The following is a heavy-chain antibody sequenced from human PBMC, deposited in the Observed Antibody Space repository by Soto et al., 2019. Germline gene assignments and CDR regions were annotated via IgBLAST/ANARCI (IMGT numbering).Heavy chain of an antibody. CDR3: AADHYYGSGSYYKTTKDYYYYGMDV. CDR1: GYTFTSYA. J-gene: IGHJ6*02. Sequence: ASVKVSCKASGYTFTSYAMHWVRQAPGQRLEWMGWINAGNGNTKYSQKFQGRVTITRDTSASTAYMELSSLRSEDTAVYYCAADHYYGSGSYYKTTKDYYYYGMDVWGQ. V-gene: IGHV1-3*01. D-gene: IGHD3-10*01. CDR2: INAGNGNT.